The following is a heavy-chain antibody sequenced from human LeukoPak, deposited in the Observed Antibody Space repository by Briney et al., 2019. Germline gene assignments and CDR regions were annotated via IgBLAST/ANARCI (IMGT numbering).Heavy chain of an antibody. CDR1: GYTFTGYY. CDR2: ISPSGGST. D-gene: IGHD1-26*01. CDR3: ARPPTRRGNYHYYFDY. J-gene: IGHJ4*02. V-gene: IGHV1-46*01. Sequence: ASVKVSCKASGYTFTGYYMHWVRQAPGQGLEWMGIISPSGGSTSYAQKFQGRVTMTRDTSTSTVYMELSSLRSEDTAVYYCARPPTRRGNYHYYFDYWGQGTLVTVSS.